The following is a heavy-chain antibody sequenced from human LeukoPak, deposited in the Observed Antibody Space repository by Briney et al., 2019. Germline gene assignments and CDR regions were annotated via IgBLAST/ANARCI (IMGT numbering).Heavy chain of an antibody. Sequence: PGGSLRLSCAASGVTLSTYAMSWARQAPGKGLEWVSGISSSGSGDNTYYADSVKGRFTISRDSSKSTLFLHMNTLRAEDTAIYYCAKDGLELRLVDYWGQGTLVTVSS. CDR1: GVTLSTYA. CDR3: AKDGLELRLVDY. D-gene: IGHD1-7*01. J-gene: IGHJ4*02. V-gene: IGHV3-23*01. CDR2: ISSSGSGDNT.